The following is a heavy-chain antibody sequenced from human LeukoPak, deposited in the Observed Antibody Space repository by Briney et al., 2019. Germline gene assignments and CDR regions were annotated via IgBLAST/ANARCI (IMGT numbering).Heavy chain of an antibody. CDR3: ARDSDPTLYSSSSGGNWFDP. Sequence: GASVKVSCKASGYTFTSYYMHWVRQAPGQGLEWMGIINPSGGSTSYAQKFQGRVTTTRDMSTSTVYMELSSLRSEDTAVYYCARDSDPTLYSSSSGGNWFDPWGQGTLVTVSS. CDR1: GYTFTSYY. V-gene: IGHV1-46*01. CDR2: INPSGGST. D-gene: IGHD6-6*01. J-gene: IGHJ5*02.